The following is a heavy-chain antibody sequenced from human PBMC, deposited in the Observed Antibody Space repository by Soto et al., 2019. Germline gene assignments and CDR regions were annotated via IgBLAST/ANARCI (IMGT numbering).Heavy chain of an antibody. J-gene: IGHJ4*02. D-gene: IGHD6-6*01. Sequence: GGSLRLSCAASGFTFSSYAMSWVRQAPGKGLEWVSAISGSGGSTYYADSVKGRFTISRDNSKNTLYLQMNSLRAEDTAVYYCAKDLSARSARPCLYWGQGTLVTVSS. V-gene: IGHV3-23*01. CDR1: GFTFSSYA. CDR3: AKDLSARSARPCLY. CDR2: ISGSGGST.